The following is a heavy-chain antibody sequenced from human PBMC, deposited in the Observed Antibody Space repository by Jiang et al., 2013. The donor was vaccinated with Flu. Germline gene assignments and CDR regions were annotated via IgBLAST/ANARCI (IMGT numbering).Heavy chain of an antibody. V-gene: IGHV3-9*01. J-gene: IGHJ3*02. D-gene: IGHD4-17*01. CDR3: AKAGDYYGDYFDAFDM. Sequence: QLVESGGGLVRPGRSLRLSCAASGFTFDDYAMHWVRQAPGKGLEWVSGISWNSGGIGYADSVKGRFTISRDNAKNFLYLQMNSLRAEDTALYYCAKAGDYYGDYFDAFDMWGQGTMVTVSS. CDR1: GFTFDDYA. CDR2: ISWNSGGI.